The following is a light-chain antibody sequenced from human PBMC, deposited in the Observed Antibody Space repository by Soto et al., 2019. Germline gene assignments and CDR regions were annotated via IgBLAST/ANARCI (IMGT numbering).Light chain of an antibody. CDR3: QPYDNLPLT. J-gene: IGKJ4*01. Sequence: DIQMTESPSSLSSSVGDRVTTTCQASQDISNYLNWYQQKPGKAPKLLIYDASNLETGVPSRFSGSGSGTDFTFTISSLQPEDIATYYCQPYDNLPLTFGGGTKVDIK. V-gene: IGKV1-33*01. CDR2: DAS. CDR1: QDISNY.